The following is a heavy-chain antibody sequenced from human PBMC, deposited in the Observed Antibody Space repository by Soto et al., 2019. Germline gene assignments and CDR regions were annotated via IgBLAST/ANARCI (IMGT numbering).Heavy chain of an antibody. CDR1: GFTFDDYA. V-gene: IGHV3-9*01. CDR2: ISWNSGSI. Sequence: EVQLVESGGGLVQPGRSLRLSCAASGFTFDDYAMHWVRQAPGKGLEWVSGISWNSGSIGYADSVKGRFTISRDNAKNSLDLQMNSLRAEDTALYYCATYSSSLLYWGQGTLVTVSS. CDR3: ATYSSSLLY. D-gene: IGHD6-13*01. J-gene: IGHJ4*02.